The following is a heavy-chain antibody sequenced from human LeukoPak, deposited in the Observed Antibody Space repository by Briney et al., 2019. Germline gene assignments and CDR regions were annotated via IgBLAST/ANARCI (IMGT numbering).Heavy chain of an antibody. J-gene: IGHJ4*02. V-gene: IGHV1-69*04. CDR3: ARDSEYNYGFDY. CDR1: GGTFSSYS. Sequence: ASVKVSCKASGGTFSSYSISWVRQAPGQGLEWMGRIIPILGIANYAQKFQGRVTITAAKSTSTAYMELSSLRFEDTAVYYCARDSEYNYGFDYWGQGTLVTVSS. D-gene: IGHD5-18*01. CDR2: IIPILGIA.